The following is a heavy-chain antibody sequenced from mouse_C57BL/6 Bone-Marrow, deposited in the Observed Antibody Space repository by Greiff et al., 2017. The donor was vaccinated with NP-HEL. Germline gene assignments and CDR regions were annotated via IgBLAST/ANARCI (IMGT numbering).Heavy chain of an antibody. J-gene: IGHJ2*01. CDR3: VRQDYSNCFDY. D-gene: IGHD2-5*01. CDR2: IRSKSNNYAT. CDR1: GFSFNTYA. V-gene: IGHV10-1*01. Sequence: EVKVEESGGGLVQPKGSLKLSCAASGFSFNTYAMNWVRQAPGKGLEWVARIRSKSNNYATYYADSVKDRFTISRDDSESMLYLQMNNLKTEDTAMYYCVRQDYSNCFDYWGQGTTLTVSS.